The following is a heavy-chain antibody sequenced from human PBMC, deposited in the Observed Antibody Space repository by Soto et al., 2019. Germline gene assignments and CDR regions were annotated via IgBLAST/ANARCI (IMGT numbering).Heavy chain of an antibody. CDR2: ISFSGST. J-gene: IGHJ5*02. D-gene: IGHD2-15*01. CDR1: GGSISGYY. Sequence: SETLSLTCTVSGGSISGYYWHWIRLPPGKGLEWLGYISFSGSTNYNPSLKSRVTISVDTSKNHFSLKLSSVTAADTAVYYCAKAGGGPLNWFDPWGQGTLVTVS. V-gene: IGHV4-59*01. CDR3: AKAGGGPLNWFDP.